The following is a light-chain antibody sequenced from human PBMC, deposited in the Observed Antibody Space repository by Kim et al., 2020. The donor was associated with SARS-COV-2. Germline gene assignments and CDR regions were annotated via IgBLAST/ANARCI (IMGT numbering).Light chain of an antibody. CDR1: QGISSY. CDR2: AAS. CDR3: QQLNSYPHT. V-gene: IGKV1-9*01. Sequence: SASVGDRVTITCRASQGISSYLAWYQQKPGKAPKLLIYAASTLQSGVPSRFSGSGSGTDFTLTISSLQPEYFATYYCQQLNSYPHTFGQGTKLEI. J-gene: IGKJ2*01.